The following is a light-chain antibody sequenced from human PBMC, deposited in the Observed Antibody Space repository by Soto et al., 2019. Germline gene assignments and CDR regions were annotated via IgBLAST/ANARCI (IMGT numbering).Light chain of an antibody. CDR3: QQYGSSPWT. Sequence: EIVLTQSPGTLSLSPGERATLSCRASQSVSTTYLAWYQQKPGQAPRLLIYGASSRATGIPGRFSGTGSGTDFTLTISRLEPEDFAVYYCQQYGSSPWTFGQGTKVDI. J-gene: IGKJ1*01. CDR1: QSVSTTY. CDR2: GAS. V-gene: IGKV3-20*01.